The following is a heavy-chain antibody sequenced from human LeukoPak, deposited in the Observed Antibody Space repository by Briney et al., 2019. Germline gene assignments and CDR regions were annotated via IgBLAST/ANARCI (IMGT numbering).Heavy chain of an antibody. CDR1: GGSISSGSYY. CDR2: IYTSGST. D-gene: IGHD6-13*01. Sequence: PSQTLSLTCTVSGGSISSGSYYWSWIRQPAGKGLERIGRIYTSGSTNYNPSLKSRVTISVDTSKNQFSLKLSSVTAADTAVYYCARGGIAAAGLDAFDIWGQGTMVTVSS. V-gene: IGHV4-61*02. J-gene: IGHJ3*02. CDR3: ARGGIAAAGLDAFDI.